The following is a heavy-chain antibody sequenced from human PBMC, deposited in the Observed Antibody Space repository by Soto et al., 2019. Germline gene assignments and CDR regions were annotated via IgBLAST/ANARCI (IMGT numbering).Heavy chain of an antibody. V-gene: IGHV3-30*18. Sequence: QVQLVQSGGGVVQPGRSLRLSCAASGFTFNNYGMHWVRQAPGKGLEWVAVISNDGSDKYYANSVKGRLAIPRDNSKKTVYLQMNCLRAEDTAVYYWTKNQGIATAHGIDWGQGEIVTVSS. CDR1: GFTFNNYG. J-gene: IGHJ3*01. CDR3: TKNQGIATAHGID. CDR2: ISNDGSDK. D-gene: IGHD6-13*01.